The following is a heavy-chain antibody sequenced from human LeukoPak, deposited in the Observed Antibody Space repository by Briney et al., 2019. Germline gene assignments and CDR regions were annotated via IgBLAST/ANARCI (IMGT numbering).Heavy chain of an antibody. D-gene: IGHD3-10*01. J-gene: IGHJ4*02. Sequence: PSETLSLTCAVSGYSISSGSYWGWIRQPPGKGLDWIGSGYHTGSTFYNPSLKSRVSISVDTSKNQFSLKLSSVTAADTAVYYCARESTSGLPAVGFDFWGQGTLVTVSS. CDR2: GYHTGST. CDR1: GYSISSGSY. CDR3: ARESTSGLPAVGFDF. V-gene: IGHV4-38-2*02.